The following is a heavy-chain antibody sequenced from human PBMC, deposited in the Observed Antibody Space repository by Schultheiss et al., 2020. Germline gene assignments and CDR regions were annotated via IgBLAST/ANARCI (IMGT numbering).Heavy chain of an antibody. J-gene: IGHJ5*02. Sequence: SQTLSLTCTVSGASISGGCCYWSWIRQPAGKGLEWIGRLYNSRSTNYNPSLKSRATLSADTSKNQFSLRLRSVTAADTAVYYCARVGWYGWFDPWGQGTLVTVSS. CDR1: GASISGGCCY. CDR3: ARVGWYGWFDP. V-gene: IGHV4-61*02. CDR2: LYNSRST. D-gene: IGHD6-19*01.